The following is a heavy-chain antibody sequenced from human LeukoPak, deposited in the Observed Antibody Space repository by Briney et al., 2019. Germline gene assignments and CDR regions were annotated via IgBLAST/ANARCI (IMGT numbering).Heavy chain of an antibody. CDR2: INPNNGGT. V-gene: IGHV1-2*02. Sequence: ASAKVSCKTSGYTFTDYYMHWVRQAPGQGLQWMGWINPNNGGTNYAQKFQGRVTLTRDTSISTVYMELSRLRSDDTAVYYCARDSDIVVVPAAIEPGYWGQGTLVTVSS. CDR1: GYTFTDYY. J-gene: IGHJ4*02. D-gene: IGHD2-2*02. CDR3: ARDSDIVVVPAAIEPGY.